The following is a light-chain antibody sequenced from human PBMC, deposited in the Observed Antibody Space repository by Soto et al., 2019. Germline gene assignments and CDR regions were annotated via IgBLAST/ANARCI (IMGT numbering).Light chain of an antibody. CDR2: EVS. CDR1: SRYVGGYNY. CDR3: SSYTSSSTLV. J-gene: IGLJ2*01. V-gene: IGLV2-14*01. Sequence: QTALTQPATVTGSPGQSITTSGTGTSRYVGGYNYVSWYQQHPGKAPKLMIYEVSNRPSGFSNRFSGSKSGNTASLTISGLQAEDEADYSCSSYTSSSTLVFGGGPKLTVL.